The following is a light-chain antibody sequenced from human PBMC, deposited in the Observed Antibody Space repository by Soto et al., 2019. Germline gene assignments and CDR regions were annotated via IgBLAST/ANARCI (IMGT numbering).Light chain of an antibody. J-gene: IGKJ2*01. CDR2: GAS. Sequence: EIVLTQSPGTLSLSPGERATLSCRASQSGSSSYLAWYQQKPGQAPRLLIYGASSRATGIPDRFSGSGSGTDFTLTISRLETEDVAVYYCQQYCSSPYTFGQGTKLEIK. V-gene: IGKV3-20*01. CDR3: QQYCSSPYT. CDR1: QSGSSSY.